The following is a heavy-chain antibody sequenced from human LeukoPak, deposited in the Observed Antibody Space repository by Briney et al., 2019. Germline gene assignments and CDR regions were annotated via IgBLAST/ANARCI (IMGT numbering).Heavy chain of an antibody. V-gene: IGHV4-59*12. Sequence: SETLSLTCTVFGGSISSYYWSWIRQPPGKGLEWIGYIYYSGSTNYNPSPKSRVTISVDTSKNQFSLKLSSVTAADTAVYYCARGKTGYYYYYYYMDVWGKGTTVTVSS. J-gene: IGHJ6*03. D-gene: IGHD7-27*01. CDR3: ARGKTGYYYYYYYMDV. CDR2: IYYSGST. CDR1: GGSISSYY.